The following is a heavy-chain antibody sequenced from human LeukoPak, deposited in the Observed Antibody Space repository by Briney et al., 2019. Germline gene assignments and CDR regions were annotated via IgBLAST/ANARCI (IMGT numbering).Heavy chain of an antibody. V-gene: IGHV3-30*04. D-gene: IGHD6-13*01. CDR1: GFTFSSYA. J-gene: IGHJ4*02. Sequence: PGGSLRLSCAASGFTFSSYAMHWVRQAPGKGLEWVAVISYDGSNKYYADSVKGRFTISRDNSKNTLYLQMNSLRAEDTAVYYCAKSGGIAAAGRLLIDYWGQGTLVTVSS. CDR2: ISYDGSNK. CDR3: AKSGGIAAAGRLLIDY.